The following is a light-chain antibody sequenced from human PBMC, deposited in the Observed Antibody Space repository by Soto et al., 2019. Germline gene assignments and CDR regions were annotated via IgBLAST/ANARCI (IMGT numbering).Light chain of an antibody. Sequence: DIQMTQSPSTLSVSVGDRVTITCRASQSIRSWLAWYQQKPGKAPKLLIYKASSLESGVPSRFSGSGSGTEFTLTISSLQPDDFATYYCQQYNSYSPYTFGQGTKLEIK. CDR3: QQYNSYSPYT. V-gene: IGKV1-5*03. CDR2: KAS. CDR1: QSIRSW. J-gene: IGKJ2*01.